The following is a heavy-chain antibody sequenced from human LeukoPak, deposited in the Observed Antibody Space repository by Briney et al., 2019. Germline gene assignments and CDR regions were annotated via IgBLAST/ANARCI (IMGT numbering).Heavy chain of an antibody. Sequence: SETLSLTCTVSSGSISSGGYYWSWIRQHPGKGLEWIGYIYYTGDTYYNPSLKSRVTIFADTSKNQFSLKLSSVTAADTAVYYCARAGLLSPSYYFDYWGQGTLVTVSS. J-gene: IGHJ4*02. CDR1: SGSISSGGYY. CDR3: ARAGLLSPSYYFDY. V-gene: IGHV4-31*03. CDR2: IYYTGDT. D-gene: IGHD2/OR15-2a*01.